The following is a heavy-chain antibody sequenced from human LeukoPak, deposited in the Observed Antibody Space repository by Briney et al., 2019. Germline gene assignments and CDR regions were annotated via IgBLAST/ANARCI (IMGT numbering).Heavy chain of an antibody. CDR3: ATAAWGSGSYYYFDY. CDR2: ISSSSSYI. D-gene: IGHD3-10*01. CDR1: GFTFSSYS. V-gene: IGHV3-21*04. J-gene: IGHJ4*02. Sequence: GSLRLSCAASGFTFSSYSMNWVRQAPGKGLEWVSSISSSSSYIYYADSVKGRFTISRDNAKNSLYLQMNSLRAEDTAVYYCATAAWGSGSYYYFDYWGQGTLVTVSS.